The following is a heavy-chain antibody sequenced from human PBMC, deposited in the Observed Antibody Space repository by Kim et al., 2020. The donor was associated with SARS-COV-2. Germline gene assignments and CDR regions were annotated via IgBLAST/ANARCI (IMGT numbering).Heavy chain of an antibody. V-gene: IGHV3-33*06. CDR1: GFTFSSYG. CDR3: AKTPLRRGSYCSGGSCYPLSVYFAY. D-gene: IGHD2-15*01. J-gene: IGHJ4*02. Sequence: GWSLRLSCAPSGFTFSSYGMHWVRQAPGKGLEWVAVIWYDGSNKYYADSVKGRFTISRDNSKNTLYLQMNSLRAEDTAVYYCAKTPLRRGSYCSGGSCYPLSVYFAYWGQGTLVTVSS. CDR2: IWYDGSNK.